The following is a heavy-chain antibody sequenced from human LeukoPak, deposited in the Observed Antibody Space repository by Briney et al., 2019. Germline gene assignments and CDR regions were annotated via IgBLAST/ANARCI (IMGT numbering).Heavy chain of an antibody. Sequence: GGSLRLSCAASGFTFSSYAMHWVRQAPGKGLEWVAVISYGGSNKYYADSVKGRFTISRDNSKNTLYLQMNSLRAEDTAVYYCARDSASYYYDSSGSFDYWGQGTLVTVSS. CDR2: ISYGGSNK. D-gene: IGHD3-22*01. CDR3: ARDSASYYYDSSGSFDY. CDR1: GFTFSSYA. V-gene: IGHV3-30-3*01. J-gene: IGHJ4*02.